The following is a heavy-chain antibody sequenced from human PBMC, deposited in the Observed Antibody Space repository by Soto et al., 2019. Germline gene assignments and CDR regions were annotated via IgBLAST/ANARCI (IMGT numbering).Heavy chain of an antibody. V-gene: IGHV4-4*02. J-gene: IGHJ4*02. D-gene: IGHD6-13*01. CDR2: IYYSGST. Sequence: PSETLSLTCAVSGGFISSSNWWRWVRQPPGKGLEWIGEIYYSGSTNYNPSLKSPLTISVDTSKNQLSLKLSSVTAADTAVYYCARAPAPFYSSSWYYFAYSSRRTLVTVSS. CDR1: GGFISSSNW. CDR3: ARAPAPFYSSSWYYFAY.